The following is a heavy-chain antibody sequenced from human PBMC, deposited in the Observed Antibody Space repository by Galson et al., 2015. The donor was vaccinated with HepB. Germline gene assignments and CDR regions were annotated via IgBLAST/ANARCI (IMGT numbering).Heavy chain of an antibody. CDR2: IYYSGST. D-gene: IGHD3-10*01. CDR1: GGSISSYY. CDR3: AGDLGVRGEGWFDP. J-gene: IGHJ5*02. Sequence: LSLTCTVSGGSISSYYWSWIRQPPGKGLEWIGYIYYSGSTNYNPSLKSRVTISVDTSKNQFSLKLSSVTAADTAVYYCAGDLGVRGEGWFDPWGQGTLVTVSS. V-gene: IGHV4-59*01.